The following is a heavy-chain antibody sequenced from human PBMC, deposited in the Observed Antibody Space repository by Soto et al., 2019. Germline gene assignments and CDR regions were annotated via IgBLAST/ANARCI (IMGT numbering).Heavy chain of an antibody. V-gene: IGHV3-53*01. Sequence: GGSLRLSCAASGFTVSSNYMSWVRQAPGKGLEWVSVIYSGGSTYYADSVKGRFTISRDNSKNTLYLQMNSLRAEDTAVYYCEREQEDDSSGPFDYWGQGTLVTVSS. D-gene: IGHD3-22*01. CDR2: IYSGGST. CDR1: GFTVSSNY. CDR3: EREQEDDSSGPFDY. J-gene: IGHJ4*02.